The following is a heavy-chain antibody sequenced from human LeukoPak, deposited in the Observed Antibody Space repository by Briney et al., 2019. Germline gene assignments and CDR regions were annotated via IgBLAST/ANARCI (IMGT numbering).Heavy chain of an antibody. Sequence: SGPTLVKPTQTLTLTCTFSGFSLSTSGVGVGWIRQPPGKALEGLALIYWDDNKRYSPSLKSRLTITKDNSKNQVVLTMTNMAPVDTATYYCAHSRPHYVWGSYRFTYFDYWGQGTLVTVSS. CDR1: GFSLSTSGVG. CDR2: IYWDDNK. J-gene: IGHJ4*02. CDR3: AHSRPHYVWGSYRFTYFDY. D-gene: IGHD3-16*02. V-gene: IGHV2-5*02.